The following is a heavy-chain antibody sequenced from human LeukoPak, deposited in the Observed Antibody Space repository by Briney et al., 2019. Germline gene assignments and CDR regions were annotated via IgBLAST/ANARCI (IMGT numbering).Heavy chain of an antibody. J-gene: IGHJ5*02. CDR2: IYHSGST. CDR1: GYSISSGYY. D-gene: IGHD3-9*01. V-gene: IGHV4-38-2*02. CDR3: ARDRLGRYFDWLLAWFDP. Sequence: TSETLSLTCTVSGYSISSGYYWGWIRQPPGKGLEWIGSIYHSGSTYYNPSLKSRVTISVDTSKNQFSLKLSSVTAADTAVYYCARDRLGRYFDWLLAWFDPWGQGTLVTVSS.